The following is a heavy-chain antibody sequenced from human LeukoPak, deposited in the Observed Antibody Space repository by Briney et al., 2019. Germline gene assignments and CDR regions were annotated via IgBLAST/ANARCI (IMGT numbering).Heavy chain of an antibody. D-gene: IGHD2-2*01. Sequence: GGSLRLSCAASGFTVSSNYMSWVRQAPGKGLEWVSVIYSGGSTYYADSVKGRFTISRYNSKNTLYLQMNSLRAEDTAVYYCARVHCSSTSCPIDYWGQGTLVTVSS. CDR1: GFTVSSNY. V-gene: IGHV3-53*01. CDR2: IYSGGST. J-gene: IGHJ4*02. CDR3: ARVHCSSTSCPIDY.